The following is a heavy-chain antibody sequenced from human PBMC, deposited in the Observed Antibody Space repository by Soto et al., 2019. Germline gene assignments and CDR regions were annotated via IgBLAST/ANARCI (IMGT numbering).Heavy chain of an antibody. CDR3: ARDIGGYYDSSGYYRGPGAFDI. J-gene: IGHJ3*02. D-gene: IGHD3-22*01. Sequence: PSETLSLTCTVSCGSISSGGYYWSWIRQHPGKGLEWIGYIYYSGSTYYNPSLKSRVTISVDTSKNQFSLKLSSVTAADTAVYYCARDIGGYYDSSGYYRGPGAFDIWGQGTMVTVSS. CDR2: IYYSGST. V-gene: IGHV4-31*03. CDR1: CGSISSGGYY.